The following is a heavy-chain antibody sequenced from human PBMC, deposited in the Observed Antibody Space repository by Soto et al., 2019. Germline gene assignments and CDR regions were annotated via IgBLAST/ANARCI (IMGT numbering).Heavy chain of an antibody. D-gene: IGHD2-21*02. CDR1: GGTFSSYA. CDR2: IIPIFGTA. CDR3: ASDLAYCGGDCYSDDY. V-gene: IGHV1-69*13. J-gene: IGHJ4*02. Sequence: VASVKVSCKASGGTFSSYAISWVRQAPGQGLEWMGGIIPIFGTANYAQKFQGRVTITADESTSTAYMELSSLRSEDTAVYYCASDLAYCGGDCYSDDYWGQGTLVTVSS.